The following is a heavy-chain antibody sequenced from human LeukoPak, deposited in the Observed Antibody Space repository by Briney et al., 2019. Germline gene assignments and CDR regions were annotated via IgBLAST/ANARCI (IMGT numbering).Heavy chain of an antibody. CDR2: IYYSGST. D-gene: IGHD6-6*01. V-gene: IGHV4-59*08. Sequence: SETLSLTRTVSGGSISSYYWSWIRPPPGKGLEWIGYIYYSGSTNYNPSLKSRVTISVDTSKNQFSLKLSSVTAADTAVYYCARKSSSPTHYYYGMDVWGQGTTVTVSS. CDR3: ARKSSSPTHYYYGMDV. J-gene: IGHJ6*02. CDR1: GGSISSYY.